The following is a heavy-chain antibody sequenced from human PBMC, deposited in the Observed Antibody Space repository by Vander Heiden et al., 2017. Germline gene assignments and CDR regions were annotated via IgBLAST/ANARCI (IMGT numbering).Heavy chain of an antibody. J-gene: IGHJ4*02. CDR1: GFTFSSAW. CDR2: VKSKYDGGTT. CDR3: STGGSVVDY. Sequence: QLLDSGGRLVQPGGSLRLSCAASGFTFSSAWMNWVRQAPGKGLEWVGRVKSKYDGGTTDYAAPVKGRFTISRDDSKNTAYLQMNNLSTEDTAVYYCSTGGSVVDYWGQGTLVTVSS. V-gene: IGHV3-15*01.